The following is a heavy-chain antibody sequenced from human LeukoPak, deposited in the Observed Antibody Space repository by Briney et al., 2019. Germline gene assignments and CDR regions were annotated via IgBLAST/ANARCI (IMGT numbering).Heavy chain of an antibody. D-gene: IGHD3-16*01. Sequence: SETLSLTCTVSGGSLSNYYWSWIRQPPGKGLDCIWHIYESGSTTYNPSLKSRVTISVDTSENQFSLRLSSVTAADTAIYYCARGRIGGPKAPFDYWGQGTLVTVSS. J-gene: IGHJ4*02. CDR1: GGSLSNYY. CDR3: ARGRIGGPKAPFDY. CDR2: IYESGST. V-gene: IGHV4-59*01.